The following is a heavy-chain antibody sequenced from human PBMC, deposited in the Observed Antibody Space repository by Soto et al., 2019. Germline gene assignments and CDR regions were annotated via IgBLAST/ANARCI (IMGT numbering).Heavy chain of an antibody. V-gene: IGHV1-3*01. Sequence: RASVKVSCKASVYTFTSYAMHWVRQAPGQRLEWMGWINAGNGNTKYSQKFQGRVTITRDTSASTAYMGLSSLRSEDTAVYYCARIGANSNCGDSTHYYYYYMDVWGKGTTVTVSS. CDR1: VYTFTSYA. CDR2: INAGNGNT. CDR3: ARIGANSNCGDSTHYYYYYMDV. J-gene: IGHJ6*03. D-gene: IGHD4-17*01.